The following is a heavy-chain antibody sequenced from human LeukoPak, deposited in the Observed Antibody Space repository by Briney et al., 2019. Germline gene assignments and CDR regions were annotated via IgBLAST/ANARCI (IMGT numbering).Heavy chain of an antibody. D-gene: IGHD1-26*01. CDR1: GFTFDDYG. CDR3: ARAYSGTYGLGYYYMDV. CDR2: INWNGGST. V-gene: IGHV3-20*04. Sequence: PGGSLRLSCAASGFTFDDYGMSWVRQAPGKGLEWVSGINWNGGSTGYADSVKGRFTISRDNAKKSLYLQMNSLRAEDTAVYFCARAYSGTYGLGYYYMDVWGKGTTVTVSS. J-gene: IGHJ6*03.